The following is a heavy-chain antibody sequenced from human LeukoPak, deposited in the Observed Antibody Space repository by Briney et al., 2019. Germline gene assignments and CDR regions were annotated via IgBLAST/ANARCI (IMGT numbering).Heavy chain of an antibody. D-gene: IGHD3-10*01. V-gene: IGHV3-30*02. J-gene: IGHJ4*02. CDR1: GFTFSNFG. Sequence: GGSLRLSCAASGFTFSNFGMHWVRQAPGKGLEWVAFIHLDGSSKYSADSVKGRFTISRDNSKNTLYLQMNSLRAEDTAVYYCARGVVRDYASDYWGQGTLVTVSS. CDR2: IHLDGSSK. CDR3: ARGVVRDYASDY.